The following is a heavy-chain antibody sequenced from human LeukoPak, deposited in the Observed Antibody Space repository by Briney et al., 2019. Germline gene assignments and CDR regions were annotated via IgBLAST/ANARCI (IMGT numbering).Heavy chain of an antibody. D-gene: IGHD2-2*01. V-gene: IGHV4-4*07. Sequence: SETLSLTCTVPGGSMTNYYWYWIWQPAGKGLEWIGHIYGNGNTDSNPSLNSRLTISLDKSQSQFSLKLNSVTAADTAVYYCARGGSSSWYPLMKWGQGILVTVSS. CDR2: IYGNGNT. J-gene: IGHJ4*02. CDR3: ARGGSSSWYPLMK. CDR1: GGSMTNYY.